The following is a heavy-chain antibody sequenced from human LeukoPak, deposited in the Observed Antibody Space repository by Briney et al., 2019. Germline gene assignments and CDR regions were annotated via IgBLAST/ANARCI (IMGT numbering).Heavy chain of an antibody. Sequence: PSETLSLTCTVSGGSISSCYWSWIRQPAGKGLEWIGRIYTSGSTNYNPSLKSRVTVSVDTSKNQFSLKLSSVTAADTAVYYCASSGYYQNWFDPWGQGTLVTVSS. CDR3: ASSGYYQNWFDP. CDR1: GGSISSCY. J-gene: IGHJ5*02. V-gene: IGHV4-4*07. CDR2: IYTSGST. D-gene: IGHD3-22*01.